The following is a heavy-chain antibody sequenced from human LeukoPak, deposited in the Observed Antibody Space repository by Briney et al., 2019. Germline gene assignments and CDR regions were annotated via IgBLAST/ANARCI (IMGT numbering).Heavy chain of an antibody. J-gene: IGHJ6*02. CDR2: INSDGRST. D-gene: IGHD3-3*01. CDR1: GFTFSSYW. Sequence: GGSLRLSCAASGFTFSSYWMHWVRQAPGKGLVWVSRINSDGRSTSYADSVKGRFTISRDNAKNTLYLQMNSLRAEDTAVYYCARDLYYDFWSGYYSCYGMDVWGQGTTVTVSS. CDR3: ARDLYYDFWSGYYSCYGMDV. V-gene: IGHV3-74*01.